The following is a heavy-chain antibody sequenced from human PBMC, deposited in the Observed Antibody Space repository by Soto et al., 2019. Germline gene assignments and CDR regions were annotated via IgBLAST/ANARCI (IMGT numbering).Heavy chain of an antibody. V-gene: IGHV4-59*08. D-gene: IGHD3-16*02. CDR1: GGSISSYY. CDR2: IYYSGST. J-gene: IGHJ6*02. CDR3: ARVGEIYDYVWGSYRPDYYYYGMDV. Sequence: SETLSLTCTVSGGSISSYYWSWIRQPPGKGLEWIGYIYYSGSTYYNPSLKSRVTISVDTSKNQFSLKLSSLTAADTAVYYCARVGEIYDYVWGSYRPDYYYYGMDVWGQGTTVTVSS.